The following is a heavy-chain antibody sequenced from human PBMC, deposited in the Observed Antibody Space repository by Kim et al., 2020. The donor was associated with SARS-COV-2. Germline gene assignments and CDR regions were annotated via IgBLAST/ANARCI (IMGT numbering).Heavy chain of an antibody. CDR3: TRGGYCSGGSCLVRIAPDC. Sequence: GGSLRLSCTASGFTFGDYAMSWFRQAPGKGLEWVGFIRSKAYGGTTEYAASVKGRFTISRDDSKSIAYLQMNSLKTEDTAVYYCTRGGYCSGGSCLVRIAPDCWGQGTLVTVSS. CDR2: IRSKAYGGTT. CDR1: GFTFGDYA. J-gene: IGHJ4*02. V-gene: IGHV3-49*03. D-gene: IGHD2-15*01.